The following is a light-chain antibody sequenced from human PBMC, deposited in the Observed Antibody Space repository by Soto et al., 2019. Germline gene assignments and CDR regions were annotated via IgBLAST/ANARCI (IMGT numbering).Light chain of an antibody. CDR3: CSYAGIRHFV. J-gene: IGLJ1*01. CDR1: SSDVGGYNH. CDR2: EVN. V-gene: IGLV2-8*01. Sequence: QSALTQPPSASGSPGQSVTISCTGTSSDVGGYNHVSWYQQHPGRAPKLIIYEVNKRPSGVPDRLSGSKSGNTASLTVSGLLAEDEADYYCCSYAGIRHFVLGTGTKVTVL.